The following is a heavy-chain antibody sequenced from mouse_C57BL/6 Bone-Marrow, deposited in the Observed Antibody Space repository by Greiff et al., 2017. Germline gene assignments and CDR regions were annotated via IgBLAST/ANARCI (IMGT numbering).Heavy chain of an antibody. V-gene: IGHV1-72*01. Sequence: QVQLQQPGAELVKPGASVKLSCKASGYTFTSYWMHWVKQRPGRGLEWIGRIDPNSGGTKYTEKFKSKATLTVDKPSSTAYMQLSSLTSEESAVFYCARSRMTTVVDYFDYWGQGTTLTVSS. CDR3: ARSRMTTVVDYFDY. CDR2: IDPNSGGT. CDR1: GYTFTSYW. D-gene: IGHD1-1*01. J-gene: IGHJ2*01.